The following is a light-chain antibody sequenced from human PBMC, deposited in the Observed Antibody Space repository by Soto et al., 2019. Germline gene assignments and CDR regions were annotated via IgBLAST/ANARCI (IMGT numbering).Light chain of an antibody. CDR3: AAWDDSLNGVV. V-gene: IGLV1-44*01. CDR2: SNN. CDR1: SSNTGSNT. J-gene: IGLJ2*01. Sequence: QSVLTQPPSASGTPGQRVTISCSGSSSNTGSNTVNWYQQLPGTAPKLLIYSNNQRPSGVPDRFSGSKSGTSASLAISGLQSEAEADYYCAAWDDSLNGVVFGGGTKLTVL.